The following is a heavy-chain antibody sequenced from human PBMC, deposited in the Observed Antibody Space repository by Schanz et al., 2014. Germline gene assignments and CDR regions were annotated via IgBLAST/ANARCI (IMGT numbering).Heavy chain of an antibody. V-gene: IGHV3-7*01. Sequence: EVQLVESGGGLVQPGGSLRLSCAASGFTFSSYWMSWVRQAPGKGLKWVANIKHDGGEKYYVDSLKGRFTISRDNAKNSLYLQKSSLRAEDTAVYYCVRIYSGYSGGYLDYWGQGTLVTVSS. CDR2: IKHDGGEK. D-gene: IGHD5-12*01. CDR3: VRIYSGYSGGYLDY. CDR1: GFTFSSYW. J-gene: IGHJ4*02.